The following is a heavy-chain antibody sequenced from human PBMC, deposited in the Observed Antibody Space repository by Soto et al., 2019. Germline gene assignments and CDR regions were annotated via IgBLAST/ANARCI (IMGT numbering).Heavy chain of an antibody. Sequence: SVKVSCKASGGTFSSYAISWMRQAPGQGLEWTGGIIPIFGTANYAQKFQGRVTITADESTSTAYMELSSLRSEDTAVYYCASDGSGSYYNRGKFDYWGQGTLVTVSS. CDR3: ASDGSGSYYNRGKFDY. CDR2: IIPIFGTA. V-gene: IGHV1-69*13. D-gene: IGHD3-10*01. CDR1: GGTFSSYA. J-gene: IGHJ4*02.